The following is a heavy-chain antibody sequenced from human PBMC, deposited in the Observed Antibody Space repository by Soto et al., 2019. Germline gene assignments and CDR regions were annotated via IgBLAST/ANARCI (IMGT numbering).Heavy chain of an antibody. CDR2: ISGSGGNI. J-gene: IGHJ4*02. D-gene: IGHD2-15*01. V-gene: IGHV3-64D*06. Sequence: GGSLRLSCSGSGFTFSHHSLYWVRQPPGKGLQCVSSISGSGGNIYYAESVKGRFTISRDNSKNTLYLQMTSLSSEDSAVYYCVKVSGYCTGGSCFSYFDYWGQGTPVTVSS. CDR1: GFTFSHHS. CDR3: VKVSGYCTGGSCFSYFDY.